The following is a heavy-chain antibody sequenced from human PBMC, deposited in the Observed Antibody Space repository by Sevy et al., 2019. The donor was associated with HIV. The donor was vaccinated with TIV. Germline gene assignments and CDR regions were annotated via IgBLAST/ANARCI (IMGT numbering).Heavy chain of an antibody. J-gene: IGHJ6*02. CDR3: ARLHPHIAAARAMDV. Sequence: GGSLRLSCAASGFTATNNYISWVRQAPGKGLDWVALSYSDDSRYFADSVRGRFTISRDSLKNTLYLQMNSLRAEDTAVYYCARLHPHIAAARAMDVWGQGTTVTVS. V-gene: IGHV3-53*01. D-gene: IGHD6-13*01. CDR1: GFTATNNY. CDR2: SYSDDSR.